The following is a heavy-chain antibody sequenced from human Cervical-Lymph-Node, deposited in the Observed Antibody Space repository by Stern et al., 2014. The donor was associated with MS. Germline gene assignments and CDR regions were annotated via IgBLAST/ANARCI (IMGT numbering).Heavy chain of an antibody. CDR1: GGTFSSYA. Sequence: QVQLEESGADLEKPGSSLRVSCAVSGGTFSSYAISWVRQAPGQRLEWVAGPIAIFGSTNYAQCFKGQVTITADTSTNQAYMKLSSLRSEDTDVYYCARGELKEGLVRGMDVWGQGTTVTVSS. CDR3: ARGELKEGLVRGMDV. CDR2: PIAIFGST. D-gene: IGHD1-26*01. V-gene: IGHV1-69*06. J-gene: IGHJ6*02.